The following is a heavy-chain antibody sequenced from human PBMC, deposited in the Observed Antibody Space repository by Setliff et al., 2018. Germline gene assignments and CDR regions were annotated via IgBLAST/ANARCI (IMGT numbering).Heavy chain of an antibody. D-gene: IGHD3-3*02. V-gene: IGHV3-30*03. CDR1: GFTFSSFW. CDR2: MSYDTTKE. Sequence: GGSLRLSCAASGFTFSSFWMAWVRQAPGKGLEWVAIMSYDTTKEYCADSVKGRFTISRDNSRNTLYLQMNSLRSEDTAVYYCARDRIGPFLSYMDGWGKGTAVTVSS. CDR3: ARDRIGPFLSYMDG. J-gene: IGHJ6*03.